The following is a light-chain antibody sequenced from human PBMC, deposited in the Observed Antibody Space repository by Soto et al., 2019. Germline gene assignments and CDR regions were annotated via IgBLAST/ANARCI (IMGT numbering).Light chain of an antibody. CDR1: QSISSW. CDR3: QQYNVYSLT. Sequence: DIQMTQSPSTLSASVGDRVTITCRASQSISSWLAWYQHKPGKAPKLLIYKGSSLDTGVPSRFSGSGSGTQFTLTISSLQPDDFATYYCQQYNVYSLTFGQGTKVEIK. J-gene: IGKJ1*01. V-gene: IGKV1-5*03. CDR2: KGS.